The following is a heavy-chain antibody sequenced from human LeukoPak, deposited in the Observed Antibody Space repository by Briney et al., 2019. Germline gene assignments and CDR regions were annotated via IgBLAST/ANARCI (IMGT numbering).Heavy chain of an antibody. J-gene: IGHJ4*02. D-gene: IGHD1-1*01. CDR3: ARVPRSNWYESDY. V-gene: IGHV1-46*01. Sequence: ASVKVSCKASGYTFTSYYMHWVRQAPGQGLEWMGIINPSGGSTTYAQKFQGRVTMTRDTSTSTVYMELSSLISEDTAVYYCARVPRSNWYESDYWGQGTLVTVSS. CDR2: INPSGGST. CDR1: GYTFTSYY.